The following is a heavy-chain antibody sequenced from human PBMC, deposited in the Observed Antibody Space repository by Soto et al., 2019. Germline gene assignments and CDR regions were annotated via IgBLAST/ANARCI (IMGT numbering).Heavy chain of an antibody. V-gene: IGHV3-30*18. CDR3: AKDTQPPLDYDSGSYPGGD. CDR1: GFTFSSYG. Sequence: QVQLVESGGVVVQPGRSLRLSCAASGFTFSSYGMHWVRQAPGKGLEWAAVISYDGSNKYYADYVKGRFTISRDNSKNTLYLQMNSLRAEDTAVYYCAKDTQPPLDYDSGSYPGGDWGQGTLVTVSS. CDR2: ISYDGSNK. J-gene: IGHJ4*02. D-gene: IGHD1-26*01.